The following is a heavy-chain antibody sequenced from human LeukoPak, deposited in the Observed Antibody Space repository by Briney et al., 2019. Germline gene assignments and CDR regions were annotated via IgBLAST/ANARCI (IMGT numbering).Heavy chain of an antibody. J-gene: IGHJ3*01. V-gene: IGHV1-2*02. CDR3: ARDVDHDDSTGKGLVDF. Sequence: ASVKVSCKASGYIFTGYYMHWVRQAPGQGLEWMGWINPNRGGTNYAQKFQGRVTMTRDTSINTAYMELNRLTSDDTAQYYCARDVDHDDSTGKGLVDFWGQGTMVTVSS. D-gene: IGHD4-11*01. CDR2: INPNRGGT. CDR1: GYIFTGYY.